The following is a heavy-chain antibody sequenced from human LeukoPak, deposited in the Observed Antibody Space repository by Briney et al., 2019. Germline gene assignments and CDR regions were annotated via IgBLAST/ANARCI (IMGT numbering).Heavy chain of an antibody. CDR1: GGTFSSYA. CDR2: IIPIFGTA. Sequence: SVRVSCQASGGTFSSYAISWVRQAPGQGLEWMGRIIPIFGTANYAQKFQGRVTITTDESTSTAYMELSSLRSEDTAVYYCARAVLGPTYYYMDVWGKGTTVTVPS. V-gene: IGHV1-69*05. D-gene: IGHD2-15*01. J-gene: IGHJ6*03. CDR3: ARAVLGPTYYYMDV.